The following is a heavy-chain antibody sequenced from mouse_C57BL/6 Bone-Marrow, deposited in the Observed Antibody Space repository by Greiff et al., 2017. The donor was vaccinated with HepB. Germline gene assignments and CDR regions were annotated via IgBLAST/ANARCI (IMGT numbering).Heavy chain of an antibody. Sequence: EVKLMESGPGLVKPSQSLSLTCSVTGYSITSGYYWNWIRQFPGNKLEWMGYISYDGSNNYNPSLKNRISITRDTSKNQFFLKLNSVTTEDTATYYCARDGPQYYGSSYWYFDVWGTGTTVTVSS. CDR1: GYSITSGYY. V-gene: IGHV3-6*01. CDR3: ARDGPQYYGSSYWYFDV. J-gene: IGHJ1*03. D-gene: IGHD1-1*01. CDR2: ISYDGSN.